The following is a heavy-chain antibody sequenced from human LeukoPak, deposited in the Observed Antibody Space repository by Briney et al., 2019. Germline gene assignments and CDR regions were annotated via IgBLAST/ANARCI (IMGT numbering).Heavy chain of an antibody. J-gene: IGHJ6*03. D-gene: IGHD4-17*01. CDR3: AADYDYGYYYYMDV. Sequence: ASVKVSCKASGFTFTSSAVQWVRQARGQRLEWIGWIVVGSGNTNYAQKFQERVTITRDMSTSTAYMELSSLRSEDTAVYYCAADYDYGYYYYMDVWGKGTTVTVSS. CDR2: IVVGSGNT. V-gene: IGHV1-58*01. CDR1: GFTFTSSA.